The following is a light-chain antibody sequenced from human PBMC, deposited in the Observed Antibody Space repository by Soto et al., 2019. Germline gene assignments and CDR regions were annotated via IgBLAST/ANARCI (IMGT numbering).Light chain of an antibody. Sequence: DIQMTQSPSSLPASVGDRVTITCRASQSISYYLNWYQQKPGKAPKLLIYAASSLQSGVPSRFSGTGSGTDFTLTISSLQPEDFATYYCQQSYSTPFIFGPGTKVDIK. CDR3: QQSYSTPFI. V-gene: IGKV1-39*01. J-gene: IGKJ3*01. CDR2: AAS. CDR1: QSISYY.